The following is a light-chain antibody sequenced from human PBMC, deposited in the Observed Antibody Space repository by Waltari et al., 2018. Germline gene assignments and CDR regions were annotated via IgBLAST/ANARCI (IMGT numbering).Light chain of an antibody. CDR1: TSNIGRNT. V-gene: IGLV1-44*01. CDR3: AAWEDSLKAVL. CDR2: SKN. Sequence: QSVLTQPPSTSGPPGQTATISCSGSTSNIGRNTVNWYQQLPGTAPKPLTQSKNQRPSGVPDRFSGSKSGNSASRIISGLQAEDEAEYFCAAWEDSLKAVLFGGGTKLTVL. J-gene: IGLJ2*01.